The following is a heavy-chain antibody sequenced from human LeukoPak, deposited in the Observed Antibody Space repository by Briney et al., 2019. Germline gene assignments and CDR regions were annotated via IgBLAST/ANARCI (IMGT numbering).Heavy chain of an antibody. CDR2: FSGSGGGT. CDR3: ARVSYSGSYFQHYPFDY. V-gene: IGHV3-23*01. CDR1: GFTFSSYA. D-gene: IGHD1-26*01. J-gene: IGHJ4*02. Sequence: GGSLRLSCAASGFTFSSYAMSWVRQAPGKGLEWVSAFSGSGGGTYYADSVKGRFTISRDNSKNTLYLQMNSLRAVDTAVYYCARVSYSGSYFQHYPFDYWGQGTLVTVSS.